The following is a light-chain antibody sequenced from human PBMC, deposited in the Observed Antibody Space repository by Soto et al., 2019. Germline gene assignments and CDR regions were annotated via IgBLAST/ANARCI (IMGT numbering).Light chain of an antibody. CDR1: QSVSRY. CDR3: QQYGSSPGT. V-gene: IGKV3-20*01. Sequence: EIVLTQSPATLSLSPGERSTVSCRASQSVSRYLAWYQQKPGQAPRLLIYDASNRATGFPARFSGSGSGTDFTLTISRLEPEDFAVYYCQQYGSSPGTFGQGTKVDIK. J-gene: IGKJ1*01. CDR2: DAS.